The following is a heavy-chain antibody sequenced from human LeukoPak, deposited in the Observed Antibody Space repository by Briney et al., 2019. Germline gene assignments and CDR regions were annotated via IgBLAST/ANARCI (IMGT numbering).Heavy chain of an antibody. CDR2: ISGDGGST. CDR1: GFTFEDYA. CDR3: AKGWDYYDSSGSYFDY. J-gene: IGHJ4*02. D-gene: IGHD3-22*01. V-gene: IGHV3-43*02. Sequence: GGSLRLSCAASGFTFEDYAMHWVRQAPGKGLEWVSLISGDGGSTYYADSVKGRFTISRDNSKNSLYLQVNSLRTEDTALYYCAKGWDYYDSSGSYFDYWGQGTLVTVSS.